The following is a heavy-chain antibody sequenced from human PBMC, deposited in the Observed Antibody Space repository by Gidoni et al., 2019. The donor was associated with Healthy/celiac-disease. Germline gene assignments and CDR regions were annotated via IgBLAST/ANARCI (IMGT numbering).Heavy chain of an antibody. CDR1: GYTFTGYY. D-gene: IGHD2-15*01. V-gene: IGHV1-2*02. CDR2: INPNSGGT. J-gene: IGHJ4*02. Sequence: QVQLVQSGAEVKKPGASVKVSCKASGYTFTGYYMHWVRQAPGQGLEWMGWINPNSGGTNYAQKLQGRVTMTRDTSISTAYMELSRLRSDDTAVYYCARVPCSGGSCYSFDYWGQGTLVTVSS. CDR3: ARVPCSGGSCYSFDY.